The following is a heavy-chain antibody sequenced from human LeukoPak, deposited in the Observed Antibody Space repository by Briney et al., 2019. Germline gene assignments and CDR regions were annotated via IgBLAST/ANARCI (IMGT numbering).Heavy chain of an antibody. V-gene: IGHV3-74*01. CDR3: AKGQGTTIGRFEY. CDR1: GFTFSSYW. J-gene: IGHJ4*02. CDR2: INSDGSTT. D-gene: IGHD3-22*01. Sequence: GGTLRLSCAASGFTFSSYWMHWVRQAPGKGLVWVSRINSDGSTTAYADSVKGRFTISRDNAKNTLYLQMNSLRGDDTALYYCAKGQGTTIGRFEYWGQGTLVTVSS.